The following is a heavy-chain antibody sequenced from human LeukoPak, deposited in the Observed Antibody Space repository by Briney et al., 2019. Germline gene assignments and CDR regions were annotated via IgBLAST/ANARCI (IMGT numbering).Heavy chain of an antibody. D-gene: IGHD6-13*01. Sequence: SETLSLTCTVSGGSISSTSYYWGWIRQPPGKGLEWIGSIFYSGSTYYNPSLKSRVTISVDTSKNHFSLKLSSVTAADTAVYYCARHSSTWNNWFDPSGPGTLVTASS. V-gene: IGHV4-39*01. CDR2: IFYSGST. CDR3: ARHSSTWNNWFDP. J-gene: IGHJ5*02. CDR1: GGSISSTSYY.